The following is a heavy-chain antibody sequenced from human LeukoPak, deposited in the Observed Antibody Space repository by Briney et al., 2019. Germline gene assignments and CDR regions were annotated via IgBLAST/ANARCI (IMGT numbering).Heavy chain of an antibody. CDR3: ARHGPNYGSGSSLNWFDP. CDR1: GGSISSSSYY. D-gene: IGHD3-10*01. CDR2: IYYSGST. J-gene: IGHJ5*02. Sequence: TSETLSLTCTVSGGSISSSSYYWGWIRQPPGKGLEWIGSIYYSGSTYYNPSLKSRVTISVDTSKNQFSLKLSSATAADTAVYYCARHGPNYGSGSSLNWFDPWGQGTLVTVSS. V-gene: IGHV4-39*01.